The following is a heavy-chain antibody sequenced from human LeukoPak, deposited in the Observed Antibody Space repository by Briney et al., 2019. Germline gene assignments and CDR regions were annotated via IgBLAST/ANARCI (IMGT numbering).Heavy chain of an antibody. Sequence: GGSLRLSCAASGFTLSSYTMNWVRQAPGEGLEWVSSITSPSSYIYYADSVRGRFTISRDNAKNSLYLQINSLRAEDTAIYYCARDLYGSGSYWGQGTLVTVSS. V-gene: IGHV3-21*01. D-gene: IGHD3-10*01. CDR3: ARDLYGSGSY. CDR1: GFTLSSYT. CDR2: ITSPSSYI. J-gene: IGHJ4*02.